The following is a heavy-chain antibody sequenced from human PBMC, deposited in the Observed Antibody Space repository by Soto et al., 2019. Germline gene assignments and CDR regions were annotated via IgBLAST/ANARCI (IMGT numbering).Heavy chain of an antibody. CDR3: GRGLISGYYLYDAFDI. CDR1: GGSISSYY. Sequence: QVQLQESGPGLVKPSETLSLTCTVSGGSISSYYWSWIRRPPGKGLEWIGYIYDSGSTNYNPSLKRRVTISVDTSKNQFSLKLSSVIAADTAVYYCGRGLISGYYLYDAFDIWGQGTMVTVSS. CDR2: IYDSGST. V-gene: IGHV4-59*01. J-gene: IGHJ3*02. D-gene: IGHD3-22*01.